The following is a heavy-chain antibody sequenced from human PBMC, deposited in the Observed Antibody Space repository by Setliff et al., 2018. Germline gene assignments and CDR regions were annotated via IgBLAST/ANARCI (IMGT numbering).Heavy chain of an antibody. CDR3: ARCSGSYDAFDI. CDR1: GGSISSGGYY. D-gene: IGHD1-26*01. V-gene: IGHV4-31*01. Sequence: SETLSLTCTVSGGSISSGGYYWSWIRQHPGMGLEWIGYIYYSGSTYHNPSLKTLVTISVDTSKNQFSLKPSSVTAADTAVYYCARCSGSYDAFDIWGQGTMVTVSS. CDR2: IYYSGST. J-gene: IGHJ3*02.